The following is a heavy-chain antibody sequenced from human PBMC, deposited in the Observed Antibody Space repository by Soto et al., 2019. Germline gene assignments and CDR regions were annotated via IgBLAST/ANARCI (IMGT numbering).Heavy chain of an antibody. V-gene: IGHV3-11*01. Sequence: PGGSLRLSCAASGFTFSDYYMSWIRQAPGKGLEWVSYISSSGSTIYYADSVKGRFTISRDNAKNSLYLQMNSLRAEDTAVYYCAGVDKKGYSYARNWFDPCGQGTLVTI. CDR3: AGVDKKGYSYARNWFDP. CDR2: ISSSGSTI. D-gene: IGHD5-18*01. CDR1: GFTFSDYY. J-gene: IGHJ5*02.